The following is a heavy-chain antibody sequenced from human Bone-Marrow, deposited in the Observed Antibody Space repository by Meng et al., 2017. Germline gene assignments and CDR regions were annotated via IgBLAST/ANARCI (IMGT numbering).Heavy chain of an antibody. CDR2: ISAYNGNT. Sequence: ASVKVSCKASGYTFTSYGISWVRQAPGQGLEWMGWISAYNGNTNYAQKLQGRVTMTTDTSTSTAYMELRSLRSEDTAVYYCARDHSPYSSGWYEGGYWGQGTLVTVSS. CDR3: ARDHSPYSSGWYEGGY. CDR1: GYTFTSYG. D-gene: IGHD6-19*01. J-gene: IGHJ4*02. V-gene: IGHV1-18*01.